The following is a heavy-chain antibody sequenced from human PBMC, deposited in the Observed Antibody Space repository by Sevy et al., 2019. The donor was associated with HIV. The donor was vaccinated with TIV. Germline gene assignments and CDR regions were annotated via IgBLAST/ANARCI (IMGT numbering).Heavy chain of an antibody. CDR2: INHSGST. V-gene: IGHV4-34*01. CDR1: GGSFSGYY. Sequence: SETLSLTCAVYGGSFSGYYWSWIRQPPGKGLEWIGEINHSGSTNYNPSLKSRVTISVDTSKNQFSLKLSSVTAADTAVYYCARVCNYYGSGSYYNYYYYYYMDVWGKGTTVTVSS. J-gene: IGHJ6*03. CDR3: ARVCNYYGSGSYYNYYYYYYMDV. D-gene: IGHD3-10*01.